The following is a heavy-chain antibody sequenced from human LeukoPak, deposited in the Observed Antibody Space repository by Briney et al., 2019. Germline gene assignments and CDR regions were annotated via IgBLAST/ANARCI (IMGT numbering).Heavy chain of an antibody. CDR3: ARDISFMITYRSDAFDI. V-gene: IGHV1-2*02. D-gene: IGHD3-16*01. Sequence: GASVKVSCKASGYTFTGYYMHWVRQAPGQGLEWMGWINPNSGGTNYAQKFQGRVTMTRDTSISTAYMELSRLRSDDTAVYYCARDISFMITYRSDAFDIWGQGTMVTVSS. CDR1: GYTFTGYY. J-gene: IGHJ3*02. CDR2: INPNSGGT.